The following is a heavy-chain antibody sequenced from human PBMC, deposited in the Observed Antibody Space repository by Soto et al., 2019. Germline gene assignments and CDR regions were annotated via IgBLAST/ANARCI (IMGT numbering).Heavy chain of an antibody. CDR3: VRDSKYKTDGFDI. Sequence: EAQLLESGGDLVQPGGSLRLSCAASGFTFSSHGMGWVRQAPGKGLEWISGLSRGGGSTYYADSVKGRFTISRDNSKNTLDLIMNSLRVEDTALYYCVRDSKYKTDGFDIWGQGTMVTVSS. V-gene: IGHV3-23*01. D-gene: IGHD1-20*01. CDR1: GFTFSSHG. CDR2: LSRGGGST. J-gene: IGHJ3*02.